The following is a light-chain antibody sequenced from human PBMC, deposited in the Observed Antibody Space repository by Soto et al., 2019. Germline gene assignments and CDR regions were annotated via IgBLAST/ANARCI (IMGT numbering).Light chain of an antibody. CDR1: QSVLYSSNNKNY. CDR2: WAS. V-gene: IGKV4-1*01. J-gene: IGKJ1*01. Sequence: DIVMTQSPDSLAVSRGERATINCKSSQSVLYSSNNKNYLAWYQQKPGQPPKLLIYWASTRESGVPDRFSGSGSGTDFTLTISSLQAEDVAVYYCQQYYSTPRTFGQGTKVDIK. CDR3: QQYYSTPRT.